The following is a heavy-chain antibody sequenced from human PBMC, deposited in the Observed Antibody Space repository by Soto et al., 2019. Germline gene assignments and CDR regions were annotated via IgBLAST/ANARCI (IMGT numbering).Heavy chain of an antibody. CDR2: IYHSGST. Sequence: SETLSLTCAVSGDSITSYKWWSWIRQPPGKGLQWIGEIYHSGSTKYNPSLKSRVIISVDKSKNQFSLKLSSVTDADTAVYYCARGETQQQRDYWGQGTLVTVSS. D-gene: IGHD6-13*01. CDR3: ARGETQQQRDY. CDR1: GDSITSYKW. V-gene: IGHV4-4*02. J-gene: IGHJ4*02.